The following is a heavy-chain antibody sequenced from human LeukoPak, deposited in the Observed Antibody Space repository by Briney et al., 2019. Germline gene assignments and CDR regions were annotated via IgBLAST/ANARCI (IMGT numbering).Heavy chain of an antibody. CDR2: IYYSGST. CDR1: GGSISSSSYY. V-gene: IGHV4-39*07. J-gene: IGHJ5*02. CDR3: ASGSGRLRPSPRYRPLNWFDP. D-gene: IGHD1-26*01. Sequence: SETLSLTCTVSGGSISSSSYYWGWIRQPPGKGLEWIGSIYYSGSTYYNPSLKSRVTISVDTSKNQFSLKLSSVTAADTAVYYCASGSGRLRPSPRYRPLNWFDPWGQGTLVTVSS.